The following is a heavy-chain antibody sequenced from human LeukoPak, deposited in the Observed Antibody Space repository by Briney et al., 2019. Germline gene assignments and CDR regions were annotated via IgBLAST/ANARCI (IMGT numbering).Heavy chain of an antibody. CDR2: ISYDGSNK. D-gene: IGHD6-13*01. V-gene: IGHV3-30*18. CDR3: AKGLQQLVINY. CDR1: GFTFSSYG. Sequence: GRSLRLSCAASGFTFSSYGMHWVRQAPGKGLEWVAVISYDGSNKYYADSVKGRFTISRDNSENTLYLQMNSLRAEDTAVYYCAKGLQQLVINYWGQGTLVTVSS. J-gene: IGHJ4*02.